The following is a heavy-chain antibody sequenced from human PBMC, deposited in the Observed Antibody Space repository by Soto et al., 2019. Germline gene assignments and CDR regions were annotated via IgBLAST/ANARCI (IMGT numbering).Heavy chain of an antibody. J-gene: IGHJ4*02. CDR1: GFTFSNAW. V-gene: IGHV3-15*01. Sequence: GGSLRLSCAASGFTFSNAWMSWVRQAPGKGLEWVGRIKSKTDGGTTDYAAPVKGRFTISRDDSKNTLYLQMNSLKTEDTAVYYCTPCPSPYYYDSSGYYPSFDYWGPGTLVTVSS. CDR3: TPCPSPYYYDSSGYYPSFDY. D-gene: IGHD3-22*01. CDR2: IKSKTDGGTT.